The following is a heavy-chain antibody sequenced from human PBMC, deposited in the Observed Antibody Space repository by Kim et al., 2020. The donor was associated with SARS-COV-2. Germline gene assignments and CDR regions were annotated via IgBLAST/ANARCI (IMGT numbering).Heavy chain of an antibody. CDR2: ISNSGFTT. Sequence: GGSLRLSCAASGFTFSDYYMNWIRQAPGEGLEWVSYISNSGFTTHYADSVKGRFTISRDNAKNSLYLQMNSLRAEDTAVYYCARVGSTVASGSIDYWGQGPMGTVSS. J-gene: IGHJ4*02. CDR3: ARVGSTVASGSIDY. CDR1: GFTFSDYY. V-gene: IGHV3-11*01. D-gene: IGHD6-13*01.